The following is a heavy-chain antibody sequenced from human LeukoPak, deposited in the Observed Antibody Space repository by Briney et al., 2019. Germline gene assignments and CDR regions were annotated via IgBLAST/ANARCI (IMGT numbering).Heavy chain of an antibody. J-gene: IGHJ4*02. CDR1: GRSFSGYY. CDR2: INHSGST. Sequence: KTSETLSLTCAVYGRSFSGYYWSWIRQPPGKGLEWIGEINHSGSTNYNPSLKSRVTISVDTSKNQFSLKLSSVTAADTAVYYCARGRQQYYYGSGSYYRFWGQGTLVTVSS. CDR3: ARGRQQYYYGSGSYYRF. D-gene: IGHD3-10*01. V-gene: IGHV4-34*01.